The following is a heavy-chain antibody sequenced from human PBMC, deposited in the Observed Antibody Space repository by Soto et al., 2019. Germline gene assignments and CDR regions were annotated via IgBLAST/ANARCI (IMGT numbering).Heavy chain of an antibody. D-gene: IGHD3-3*01. CDR2: INHSGST. V-gene: IGHV4-34*01. J-gene: IGHJ6*02. Sequence: SETLSLTYAVYGGSFSGYYWSWIRQPPGKGLEWIGEINHSGSTNYNPSLKSRVTISVDTSKNQFSLKLSSVTAADTAVYYCARALYYDFWSGYYRGGDYYYYYGMDVWGQGTTVTVSS. CDR3: ARALYYDFWSGYYRGGDYYYYYGMDV. CDR1: GGSFSGYY.